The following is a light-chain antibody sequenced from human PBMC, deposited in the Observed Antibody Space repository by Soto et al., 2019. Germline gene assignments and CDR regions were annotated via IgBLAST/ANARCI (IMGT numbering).Light chain of an antibody. CDR3: QSYDNSLSHVV. CDR1: SSNIGSFYD. V-gene: IGLV1-40*01. CDR2: GDN. J-gene: IGLJ2*01. Sequence: QSVLTQPPSVSGAPGQRVTIPCTGSSSNIGSFYDVHWYQQLPGTIPKLLIYGDNNRPSGVPDRFSGSKSGTSASLAITGLQPEDEADYYCQSYDNSLSHVVFGGGTKLTVL.